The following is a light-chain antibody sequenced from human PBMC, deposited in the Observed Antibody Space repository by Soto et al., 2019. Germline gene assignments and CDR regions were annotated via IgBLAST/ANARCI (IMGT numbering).Light chain of an antibody. CDR2: DDR. CDR3: QVWDGSSDHVI. Sequence: SYELTQPPSVSVAPGQTASIPCGGNSIGTKSVHWYQQKAGQAPVLVIHDDRARPSGIPERFSGSNSGNTATLTISRVEAGDEADFYCQVWDGSSDHVIFGGGTKPPS. CDR1: SIGTKS. V-gene: IGLV3-21*02. J-gene: IGLJ2*01.